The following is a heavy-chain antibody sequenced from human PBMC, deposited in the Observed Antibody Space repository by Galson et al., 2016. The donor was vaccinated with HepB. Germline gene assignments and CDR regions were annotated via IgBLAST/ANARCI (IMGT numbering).Heavy chain of an antibody. CDR3: ARGAVAGTGVYFDY. D-gene: IGHD6-19*01. J-gene: IGHJ4*02. CDR2: IYGGNGNT. CDR1: GYSFISYA. Sequence: SVKVSCKASGYSFISYAMHWVRQAPGQRLEWMGYIYGGNGNTKYSQKFQGRVTITRDTSASTTYMELSSLRSEDTAVYYCARGAVAGTGVYFDYWGQGTLVTVSS. V-gene: IGHV1-3*01.